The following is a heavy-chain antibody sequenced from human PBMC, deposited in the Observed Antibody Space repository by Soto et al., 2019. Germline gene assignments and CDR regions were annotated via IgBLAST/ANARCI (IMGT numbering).Heavy chain of an antibody. D-gene: IGHD3-22*01. CDR1: GGSISSGGYY. CDR2: IYYSGST. Sequence: SETLSLTCTVSGGSISSGGYYWSWIRQHPGKGLEWIGYIYYSGSTYYNPSLKSRVTISVDTSKNQFSLKLSSVTAADTAVYYCARGARTYYYDSSGYHPARSAWFDPWGQGTLVTVSS. J-gene: IGHJ5*02. V-gene: IGHV4-31*03. CDR3: ARGARTYYYDSSGYHPARSAWFDP.